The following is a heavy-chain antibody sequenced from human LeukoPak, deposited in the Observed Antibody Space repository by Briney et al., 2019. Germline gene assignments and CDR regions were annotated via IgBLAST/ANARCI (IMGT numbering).Heavy chain of an antibody. J-gene: IGHJ6*03. D-gene: IGHD4-23*01. CDR2: IIPIFGTA. CDR1: GGTFSSYA. Sequence: ASVKVSCKASGGTFSSYAISWVRQAPGQGLEWMGGIIPIFGTANYAQKFQGRVTISTDESTSTAYMELSSLRSEDTAVYYCARVHFGGSRFYPYYYYMDVWGKGTTVTVSS. V-gene: IGHV1-69*05. CDR3: ARVHFGGSRFYPYYYYMDV.